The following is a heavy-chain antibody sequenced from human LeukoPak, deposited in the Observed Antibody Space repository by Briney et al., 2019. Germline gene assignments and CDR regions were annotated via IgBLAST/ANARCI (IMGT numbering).Heavy chain of an antibody. V-gene: IGHV4-4*07. J-gene: IGHJ5*02. Sequence: SETLSLTCTVPGGSISSYYWSWVRQPAGKGLGWIGRIYTIGSTNYNPSLKSRVTISVDTSKNQFSLKLSSVTAADTAVYYCERGTYYYGSGSYYILGWFDPWGQGTLVTVSS. CDR2: IYTIGST. CDR3: ERGTYYYGSGSYYILGWFDP. D-gene: IGHD3-10*01. CDR1: GGSISSYY.